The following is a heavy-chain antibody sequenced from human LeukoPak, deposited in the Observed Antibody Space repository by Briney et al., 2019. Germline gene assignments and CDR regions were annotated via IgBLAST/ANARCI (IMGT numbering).Heavy chain of an antibody. D-gene: IGHD5-18*01. V-gene: IGHV3-23*01. Sequence: GGSLRLSCAASGFAFSNYAMSWVRQAPGKGLEWVSSLISSGTTTYYADSVKGRFTISRDNSKNTVHLRMDSLRAEDSAVYYCAKNAGYSYGLYYFDYWGQGTLVTVSS. CDR3: AKNAGYSYGLYYFDY. CDR2: LISSGTTT. J-gene: IGHJ4*02. CDR1: GFAFSNYA.